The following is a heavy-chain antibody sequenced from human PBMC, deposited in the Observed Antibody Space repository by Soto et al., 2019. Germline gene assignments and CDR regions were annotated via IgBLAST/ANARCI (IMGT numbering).Heavy chain of an antibody. J-gene: IGHJ6*02. V-gene: IGHV3-53*04. CDR2: LHSGGDT. CDR1: GIPVSSNY. D-gene: IGHD3-3*01. Sequence: EVQLVESGGGLVQPGGSLRLSCVASGIPVSSNYMTWVRQAPGKGLEWVSVLHSGGDTYYANSVMGRFTISRHDSTKTLFLQLHSLTAEDTAVYYCGRDGPYYEDSSMDVWGQGTTVTVCS. CDR3: GRDGPYYEDSSMDV.